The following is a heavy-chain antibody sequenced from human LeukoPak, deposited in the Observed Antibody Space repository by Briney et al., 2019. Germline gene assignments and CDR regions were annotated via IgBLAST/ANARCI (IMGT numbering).Heavy chain of an antibody. D-gene: IGHD2-8*01. CDR1: GYTFTSYG. CDR2: ISAYNGNT. V-gene: IGHV1-18*01. Sequence: ASVTVSCKASGYTFTSYGISWVRQAPGQGLEWMGWISAYNGNTNYAQKLQGRVTMTTDTSTSTAYMELRSLRSDDTAVYYCARDRPAHIVLMVYAIDAFDIWGQGTMVTVSS. CDR3: ARDRPAHIVLMVYAIDAFDI. J-gene: IGHJ3*02.